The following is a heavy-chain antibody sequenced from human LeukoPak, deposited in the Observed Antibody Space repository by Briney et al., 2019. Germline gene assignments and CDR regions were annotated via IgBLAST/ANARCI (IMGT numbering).Heavy chain of an antibody. CDR1: GFTFGDYA. D-gene: IGHD3-9*01. Sequence: GGSLRLSCTASGFTFGDYAMSWVRQAPGKGLEWVGFIRSKAYGGTTEYAASVKGRFTISRDDSKSIAYLQMNSLKTEDTAVYYCTRSYILTGYYNDYWGQGTLVTVSS. CDR3: TRSYILTGYYNDY. V-gene: IGHV3-49*04. CDR2: IRSKAYGGTT. J-gene: IGHJ4*02.